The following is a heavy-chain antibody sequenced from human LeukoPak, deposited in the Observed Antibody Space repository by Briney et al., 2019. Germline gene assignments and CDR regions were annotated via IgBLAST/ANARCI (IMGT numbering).Heavy chain of an antibody. D-gene: IGHD3-22*01. Sequence: PSETLSLTCTVSGGSISSGGRYWSWIRQHPGKGLEWIGCIYYSGFTYYNPSLKSRVSISVDTSKNQFSLKLSSVTAADTAVYYCARPGYYDSSGYYIWGQGTMVTVSS. CDR3: ARPGYYDSSGYYI. CDR1: GGSISSGGRY. V-gene: IGHV4-31*03. J-gene: IGHJ3*02. CDR2: IYYSGFT.